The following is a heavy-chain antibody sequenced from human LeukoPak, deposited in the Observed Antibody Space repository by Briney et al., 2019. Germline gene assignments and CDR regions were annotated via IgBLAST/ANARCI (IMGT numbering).Heavy chain of an antibody. Sequence: GASVKVSCKASGFTFTSSAVQWVRQARGQRLEWIGWIVVGSGNTNYAQKFQERVTITRDMSTSTAYMVLSSLRSEDTAVYYCAAGDVNGSGSYSVPDFDYWGQGTLVTVSS. J-gene: IGHJ4*02. CDR3: AAGDVNGSGSYSVPDFDY. D-gene: IGHD3-10*01. CDR2: IVVGSGNT. CDR1: GFTFTSSA. V-gene: IGHV1-58*01.